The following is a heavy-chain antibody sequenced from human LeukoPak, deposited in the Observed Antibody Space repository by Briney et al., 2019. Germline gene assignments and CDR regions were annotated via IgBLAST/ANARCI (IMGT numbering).Heavy chain of an antibody. D-gene: IGHD3-22*01. J-gene: IGHJ4*02. CDR1: GGTFSSYA. V-gene: IGHV1-69*06. Sequence: SVKVSCKASGGTFSSYAISWVRQAPGQGLEWMGGIIPIFGTANYAQKFQGRVTITADKSTSTAYMELSSLRSEDTAVYYCARVDYDSSGYDYWGQGTLVTVSS. CDR3: ARVDYDSSGYDY. CDR2: IIPIFGTA.